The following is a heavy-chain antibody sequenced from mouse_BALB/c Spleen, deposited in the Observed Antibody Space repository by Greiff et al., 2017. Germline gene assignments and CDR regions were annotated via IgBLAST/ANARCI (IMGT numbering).Heavy chain of an antibody. J-gene: IGHJ4*01. D-gene: IGHD1-1*01. CDR3: ARRGATLDAMDY. CDR2: INPSTGYT. V-gene: IGHV1-4*01. CDR1: GYTFTSYW. Sequence: VQLQESGAELAIPGPSVKMSCTASGYTFTSYWMHWVKQRPGQGLEWIGCINPSTGYTEYNQKFKDKATLTADKSSSTAYMQLSSLTSEDSAVYYCARRGATLDAMDYWGQGTSVTVSS.